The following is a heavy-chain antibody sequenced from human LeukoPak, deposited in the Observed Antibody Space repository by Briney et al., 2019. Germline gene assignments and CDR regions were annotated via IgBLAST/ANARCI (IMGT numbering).Heavy chain of an antibody. CDR1: GFTFSSYE. J-gene: IGHJ4*02. V-gene: IGHV3-48*03. CDR3: VSMVRGIGY. CDR2: ISSSGSTI. D-gene: IGHD3-10*01. Sequence: GGSLRLSCAASGFTFSSYEMNWIRQAPGKGLEWVSYISSSGSTIYYADSVKGRFTISRDNSKNSVYLQLNSLRPEDTAMYYCVSMVRGIGYWGQGTLVTVSS.